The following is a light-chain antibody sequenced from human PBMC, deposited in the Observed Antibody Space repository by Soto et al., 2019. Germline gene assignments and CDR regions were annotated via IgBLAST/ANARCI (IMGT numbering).Light chain of an antibody. J-gene: IGLJ2*01. CDR1: SSDVGTYKL. CDR2: EGS. Sequence: QSALTQPASVSGSPGQSITISCTVTSSDVGTYKLVSWYRQHPGTAPKLTIYEGSKRPSGVSNRFSGSTSANTASLTISGLQAEDEADYYCCSYACSSTYVVFGGGTKLTVL. CDR3: CSYACSSTYVV. V-gene: IGLV2-23*01.